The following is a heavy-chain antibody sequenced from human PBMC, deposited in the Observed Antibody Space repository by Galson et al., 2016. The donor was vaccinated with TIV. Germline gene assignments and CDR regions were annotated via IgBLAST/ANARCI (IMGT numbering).Heavy chain of an antibody. Sequence: PALVKPPQTLTLACSFSGFSLPTRGKAVGWVRQPPGKALEWLALIYWDDDKRYNPFLRNRVTISKDTSQNLVVLTMTNMDPVDTGTYYCSHRGGVSFVGGSMTYFFDCWGQGALVTVSS. D-gene: IGHD3-16*01. CDR1: GFSLPTRGKA. V-gene: IGHV2-5*02. CDR3: SHRGGVSFVGGSMTYFFDC. CDR2: IYWDDDK. J-gene: IGHJ4*02.